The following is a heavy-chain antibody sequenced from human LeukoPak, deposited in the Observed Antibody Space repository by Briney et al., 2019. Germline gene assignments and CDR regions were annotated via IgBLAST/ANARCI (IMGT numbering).Heavy chain of an antibody. D-gene: IGHD5-12*01. CDR2: IYHSGST. CDR1: GGSISSSNW. J-gene: IGHJ3*02. CDR3: ARGLYKWLDDALDI. Sequence: PSETLSLTCAVSGGSISSSNWWSWVRQPPGKGLEWIGEIYHSGSTNYNPSLKSRVTISVDKSKNQFSLKLSSVTAADTAVYYCARGLYKWLDDALDIWGQGTMVTVSS. V-gene: IGHV4-4*02.